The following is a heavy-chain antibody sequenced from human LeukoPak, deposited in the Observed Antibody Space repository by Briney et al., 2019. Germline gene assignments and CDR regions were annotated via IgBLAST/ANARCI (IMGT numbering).Heavy chain of an antibody. Sequence: GASVKVSCKASGYTFTGYYMHWVRQAPGQGLEWMGWISAYNGNTNYAQKLQGRVTMTTDTSTSTAYMELRSLRSDDTDVYYCARGANWGSLRAFDIWGQGTMVTVSS. V-gene: IGHV1-18*04. D-gene: IGHD7-27*01. CDR2: ISAYNGNT. CDR1: GYTFTGYY. J-gene: IGHJ3*02. CDR3: ARGANWGSLRAFDI.